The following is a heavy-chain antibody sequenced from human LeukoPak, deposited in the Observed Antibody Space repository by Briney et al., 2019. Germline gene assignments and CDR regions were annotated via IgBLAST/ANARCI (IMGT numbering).Heavy chain of an antibody. D-gene: IGHD1-1*01. Sequence: ASVKDTCLASGYTYPHYLMHSVRPPPGQKVDWMGCINAGNGKKKNLQKFHGRVTITRDKSASRDYMELSSLRSEDTAVYYCARVNWNAVEVFDYWGQGTLVTVSS. J-gene: IGHJ4*02. CDR2: INAGNGKK. CDR3: ARVNWNAVEVFDY. V-gene: IGHV1-3*01. CDR1: GYTYPHYL.